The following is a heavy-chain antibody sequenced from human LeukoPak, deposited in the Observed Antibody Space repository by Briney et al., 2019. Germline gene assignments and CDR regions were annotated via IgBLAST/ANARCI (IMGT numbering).Heavy chain of an antibody. CDR2: ITSGDFV. V-gene: IGHV3-21*01. Sequence: GGSLRLSCAASGFSFSSYWMHWVRQAPGKGLERVSSITSGDFVYFAASLKGRFTISRDNAKSSLYLQMNSLRADDTAVYYCARGGFNMVRGVIIPSNSYFYYMDIWGKGTTVTVSS. CDR3: ARGGFNMVRGVIIPSNSYFYYMDI. D-gene: IGHD3-10*01. CDR1: GFSFSSYW. J-gene: IGHJ6*03.